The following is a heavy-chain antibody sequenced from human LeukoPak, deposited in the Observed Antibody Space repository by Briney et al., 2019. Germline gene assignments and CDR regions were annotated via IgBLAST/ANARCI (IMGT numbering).Heavy chain of an antibody. CDR1: GFTFSSYD. V-gene: IGHV3-13*01. Sequence: GGFLRLSCAASGFTFSSYDMHWVRQATGKGLEWVSAIGTAGDTYYPGSVKGRFTISRENAKNSLYLQMNSLRAGDTAVYYCARVRRDGYFDYWGQGTLVTVSS. D-gene: IGHD5-24*01. CDR3: ARVRRDGYFDY. J-gene: IGHJ4*02. CDR2: IGTAGDT.